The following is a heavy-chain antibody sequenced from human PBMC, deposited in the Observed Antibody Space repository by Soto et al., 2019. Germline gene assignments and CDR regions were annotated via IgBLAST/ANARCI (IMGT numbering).Heavy chain of an antibody. CDR1: GFTFSMHW. D-gene: IGHD6-19*01. CDR3: VRFGTSYATSGFLY. CDR2: ISNGGTAT. J-gene: IGHJ4*02. Sequence: EVQLVESGGGLVQPGQSLRLSCEGFGFTFSMHWMHWVRQAPGKGPEWVARISNGGTATNYGDSVRGRFTISRDNAKNTLFLQMKRLRADDTGVYYCVRFGTSYATSGFLYGGRGTQVTVSS. V-gene: IGHV3-74*01.